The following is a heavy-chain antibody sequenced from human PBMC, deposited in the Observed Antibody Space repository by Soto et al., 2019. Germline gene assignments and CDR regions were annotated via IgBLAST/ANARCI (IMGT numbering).Heavy chain of an antibody. V-gene: IGHV1-18*04. CDR1: GYSFVGYN. D-gene: IGHD2-21*01. CDR3: ARDGGGIADV. J-gene: IGHJ6*02. Sequence: QAQLVQSGAEVKKPGASVKVSCKASGYSFVGYNISWVRRAPGQGLEWMGCIRPYNGDTNYAQKVQGRVTVTTDTSTSTAYMELRSVRSDDTAVYYCARDGGGIADVWGQGTPVTVSS. CDR2: IRPYNGDT.